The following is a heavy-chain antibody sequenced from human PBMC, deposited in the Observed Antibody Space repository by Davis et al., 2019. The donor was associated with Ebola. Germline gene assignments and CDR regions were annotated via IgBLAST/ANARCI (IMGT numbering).Heavy chain of an antibody. Sequence: GGSLRLSCAASGFTFSTYDMHWVRQAPGKGLEWVSAISGSGGSTYYADSVKGRFTISRDNSKKTLYLQMNSLRAEDTAVYYCARDTWYSGDDNGGDWGQGTLVTVSS. V-gene: IGHV3-23*01. D-gene: IGHD1-26*01. CDR1: GFTFSTYD. CDR3: ARDTWYSGDDNGGD. CDR2: ISGSGGST. J-gene: IGHJ4*02.